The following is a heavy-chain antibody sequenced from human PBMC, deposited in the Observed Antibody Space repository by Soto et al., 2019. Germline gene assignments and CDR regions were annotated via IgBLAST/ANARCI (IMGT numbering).Heavy chain of an antibody. Sequence: EVQLVESGGGLVKPGGSLRLSCAASGFTCTRYSMNGVRQAPGKGLEWVSSISSTTTYIYYGDSMMGRFTISRDNAKNSLYLEMNSLRAEDTAVYYCARESEDLTSNFDYWGKGTLVTVSS. CDR1: GFTCTRYS. CDR2: ISSTTTYI. J-gene: IGHJ4*02. V-gene: IGHV3-21*06. CDR3: ARESEDLTSNFDY.